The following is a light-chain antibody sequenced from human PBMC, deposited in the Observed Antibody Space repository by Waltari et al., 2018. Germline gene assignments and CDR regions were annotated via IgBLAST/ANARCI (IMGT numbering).Light chain of an antibody. J-gene: IGLJ3*02. CDR3: CSYAGRYTWV. CDR2: EVS. Sequence: QSALTQPRSVSGSPGQSVTISCTGTSSNVGVYNYVSWYQQHPGKAPKVMIYEVSKRPPWAPDRYSGSKPGNTASLTISGLQTEDEADYSCCSYAGRYTWVFGGGTRLTVL. V-gene: IGLV2-11*01. CDR1: SSNVGVYNY.